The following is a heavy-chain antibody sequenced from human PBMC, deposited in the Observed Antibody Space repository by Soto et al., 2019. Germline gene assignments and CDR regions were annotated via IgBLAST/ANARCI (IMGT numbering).Heavy chain of an antibody. J-gene: IGHJ3*02. V-gene: IGHV3-21*01. Sequence: GGSLRLSCAASGFTFSRYYMNWVRQAPGKGLEWVSSISTTSTYTHYADSLKGRFTISRDNAKKLLYLQMDSLRAEDTAVYYCARDDGLSSTNVKAFDIWGQGTKVTVSS. D-gene: IGHD2-2*01. CDR1: GFTFSRYY. CDR2: ISTTSTYT. CDR3: ARDDGLSSTNVKAFDI.